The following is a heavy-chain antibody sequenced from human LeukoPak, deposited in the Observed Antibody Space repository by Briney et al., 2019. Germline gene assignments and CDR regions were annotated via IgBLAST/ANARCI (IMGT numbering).Heavy chain of an antibody. CDR3: AKIWGQWLVQPYYFDY. J-gene: IGHJ4*02. CDR1: GFTFSSHG. CDR2: ISGSGDYT. D-gene: IGHD6-19*01. Sequence: GGSLRLSCAASGFTFSSHGMSWVRQAPGKGLEWVSTISGSGDYTYYADSVKGRFTISRDNSKNTLYLQMNSLRAEDTAVYYCAKIWGQWLVQPYYFDYWGQGTLVTVSS. V-gene: IGHV3-23*01.